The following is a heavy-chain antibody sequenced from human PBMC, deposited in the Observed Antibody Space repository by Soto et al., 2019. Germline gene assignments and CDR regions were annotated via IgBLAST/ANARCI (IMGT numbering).Heavy chain of an antibody. J-gene: IGHJ4*02. V-gene: IGHV4-34*01. CDR1: GGSFSGYY. Sequence: PSETLSLTCAVYGGSFSGYYWSWIRQPPGKGLEWIGEINHSGSTNYNPSLKSRVTISVDTSKNQFSLKLSSVTAADTAVYYCARTTHVAAASDYWGQGTLVTVSS. CDR3: ARTTHVAAASDY. D-gene: IGHD6-13*01. CDR2: INHSGST.